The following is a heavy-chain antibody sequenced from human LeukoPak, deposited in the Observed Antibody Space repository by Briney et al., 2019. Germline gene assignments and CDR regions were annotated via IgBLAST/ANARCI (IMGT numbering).Heavy chain of an antibody. CDR2: IYPGDSDT. V-gene: IGHV5-51*01. CDR3: ARESGRVSDY. J-gene: IGHJ4*02. D-gene: IGHD2-15*01. Sequence: PGESLKISCKGSGYSFTSYWIAWVRQMPGKGLEWMGIIYPGDSDTRYRPSFQGQVTFSADKSISTAYLQWSSLKASDTAIYYCARESGRVSDYWGQGTLVTVSS. CDR1: GYSFTSYW.